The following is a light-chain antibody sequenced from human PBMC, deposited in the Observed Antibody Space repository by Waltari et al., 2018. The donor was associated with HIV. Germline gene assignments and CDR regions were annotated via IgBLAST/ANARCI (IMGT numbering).Light chain of an antibody. J-gene: IGKJ1*01. CDR3: HHFNNWPSTWT. CDR2: AIS. CDR1: QSVRSN. V-gene: IGKV3-15*01. Sequence: EIMMTQSPATLSLSPGETDTLSCRASQSVRSNLAWYQQKPGQAPRLLIYAISTRATGIPARFSGSGSGTEFTLTISSLQSEDSAVYYCHHFNNWPSTWTFGQGTKVEIK.